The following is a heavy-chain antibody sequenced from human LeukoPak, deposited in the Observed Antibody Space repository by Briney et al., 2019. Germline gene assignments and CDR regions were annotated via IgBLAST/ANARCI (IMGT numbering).Heavy chain of an antibody. D-gene: IGHD3-3*01. CDR1: GYTFTSYY. V-gene: IGHV1-46*01. J-gene: IGHJ6*02. Sequence: GASVKVSCKASGYTFTSYYMHWVRQAPGQGLEWMGIINPSGGSTSYAQKFQGRVTMTRDTSTRTVYMELSSLRSEDTAVYYCARDRYYDFWSGSPYYYYGMDVWGQGTTVTVSS. CDR2: INPSGGST. CDR3: ARDRYYDFWSGSPYYYYGMDV.